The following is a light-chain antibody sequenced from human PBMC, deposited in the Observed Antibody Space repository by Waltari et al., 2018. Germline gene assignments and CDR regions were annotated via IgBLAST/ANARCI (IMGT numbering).Light chain of an antibody. Sequence: QAGLTQPPSVSKGLRQTATLTCTGDSNNIGNEGVAWLQHHQGHPPKLLSYRKKNRPSGISERLSASRSGSTASLTITGLQPEDEADYYCSAWDSRLSAWVFGGGTKLTVL. V-gene: IGLV10-54*01. CDR2: RKK. J-gene: IGLJ3*02. CDR1: SNNIGNEG. CDR3: SAWDSRLSAWV.